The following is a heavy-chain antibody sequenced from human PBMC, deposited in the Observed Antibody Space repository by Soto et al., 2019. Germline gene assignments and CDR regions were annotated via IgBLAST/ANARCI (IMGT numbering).Heavy chain of an antibody. D-gene: IGHD4-4*01. CDR2: IWYDGSNK. CDR3: ARDNYSNYRWAYGMDV. V-gene: IGHV3-33*01. Sequence: GGSLRLSCAASGFTFSSYGMHWVRQAPGKGLEWVAVIWYDGSNKYYADSVKGRFTISRDNSKNTLYLQMNSLRAEDTAVYYCARDNYSNYRWAYGMDVWGQGTTGTVSS. J-gene: IGHJ6*02. CDR1: GFTFSSYG.